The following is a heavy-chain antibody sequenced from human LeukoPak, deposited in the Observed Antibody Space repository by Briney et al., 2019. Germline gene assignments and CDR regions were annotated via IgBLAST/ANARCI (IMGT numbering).Heavy chain of an antibody. V-gene: IGHV4-38-2*01. CDR2: IYHSGST. J-gene: IGHJ4*02. D-gene: IGHD1-1*01. CDR1: GYSISSGYY. Sequence: PSETLSLTCAVSGYSISSGYYWGWIRQPPGKGLEWIGNIYHSGSTYYSPSLKRRVTISVDTSKNQFSLQLSAVTAADTAVYYCARHKPSTGEIDYWGQGTLVTVSS. CDR3: ARHKPSTGEIDY.